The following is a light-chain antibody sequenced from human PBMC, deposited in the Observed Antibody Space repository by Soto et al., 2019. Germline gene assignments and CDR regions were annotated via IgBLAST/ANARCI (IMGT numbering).Light chain of an antibody. Sequence: IGLSQSPATLSLNKGERATLSSRASQSVSSYVAWYQQKPGQAPRLLIYDASNRATGIPARFSGSGSGTDFTLTIISLEPEDFAVYYCQQRSNWPWTFGQ. CDR1: QSVSSY. J-gene: IGKJ1*01. V-gene: IGKV3-11*01. CDR2: DAS. CDR3: QQRSNWPWT.